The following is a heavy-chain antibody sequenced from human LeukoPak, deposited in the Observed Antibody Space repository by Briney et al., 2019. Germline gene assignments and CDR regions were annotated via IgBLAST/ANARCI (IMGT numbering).Heavy chain of an antibody. CDR1: EFTFSSYT. D-gene: IGHD4-17*01. J-gene: IGHJ4*02. CDR2: ISYDGTYI. Sequence: QPGRSLRLSCAASEFTFSSYTMHWVRQAPGKGLEWVAVISYDGTYIYYSDSVKGRFTISRDNSKNTLYLQMNNPTIDDTALYYCARGAAVTALFDYWSQGTLVTVSS. CDR3: ARGAAVTALFDY. V-gene: IGHV3-30*14.